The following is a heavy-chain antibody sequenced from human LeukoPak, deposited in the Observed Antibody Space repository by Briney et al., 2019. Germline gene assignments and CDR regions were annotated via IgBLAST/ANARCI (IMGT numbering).Heavy chain of an antibody. CDR2: ISSSSSYI. D-gene: IGHD3-9*01. J-gene: IGHJ4*02. V-gene: IGHV3-21*01. Sequence: PGGSLRLSCAASGFTFSTYTMTWVRQAPGKGLEWVSSISSSSSYIYYADSVKGRFTFSRDNAKNSLYLQMNSLRAEDTAVYYCARTPYDILTGYSGYFDYWGQGTLVTVSS. CDR3: ARTPYDILTGYSGYFDY. CDR1: GFTFSTYT.